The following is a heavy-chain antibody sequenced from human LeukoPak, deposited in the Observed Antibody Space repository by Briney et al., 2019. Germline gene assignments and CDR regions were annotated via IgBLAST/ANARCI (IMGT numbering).Heavy chain of an antibody. CDR3: ARDGAYSSSY. Sequence: GGSLRLSCAASGFTFSSYSVNWVRQAPGKGLEWVSYISPSGTTIYYADSVKGRFTVSRDNAKNSLYLQMNSLRAEDTAVYYCARDGAYSSSYWGQGTMVTVSS. CDR2: ISPSGTTI. J-gene: IGHJ3*01. CDR1: GFTFSSYS. D-gene: IGHD6-13*01. V-gene: IGHV3-48*01.